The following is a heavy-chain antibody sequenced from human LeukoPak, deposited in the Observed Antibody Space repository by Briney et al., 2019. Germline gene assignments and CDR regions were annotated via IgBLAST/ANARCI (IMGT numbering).Heavy chain of an antibody. CDR1: GYTFTGYY. CDR3: ARDRCGGSCLGTYYGMDV. V-gene: IGHV1-2*02. D-gene: IGHD2-15*01. J-gene: IGHJ6*02. Sequence: GASVKVSCKASGYTFTGYYMRWVRQAPGQGLEWMGWINPNSGGTNYAQKFQGRVTMTRDTSISTAYMELSRLRSDDTAVYYCARDRCGGSCLGTYYGMDVWGQGTTVTVSS. CDR2: INPNSGGT.